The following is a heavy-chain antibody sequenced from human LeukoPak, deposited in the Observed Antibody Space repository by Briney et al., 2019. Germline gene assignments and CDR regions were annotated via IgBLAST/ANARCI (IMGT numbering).Heavy chain of an antibody. Sequence: PGGSLRLSCAASGFTFSSYWMSWVRQAPGKGLEWVSNIKQDGSEKYYVDSVKGRFTISRDNAKNSLYLQMNSLRAEDTAVYYWARDSSSWYLPYYYYGMDVWGQGTTVTASS. V-gene: IGHV3-7*01. D-gene: IGHD6-13*01. J-gene: IGHJ6*02. CDR3: ARDSSSWYLPYYYYGMDV. CDR1: GFTFSSYW. CDR2: IKQDGSEK.